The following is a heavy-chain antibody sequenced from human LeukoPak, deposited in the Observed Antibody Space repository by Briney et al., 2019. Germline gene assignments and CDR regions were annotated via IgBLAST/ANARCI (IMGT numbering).Heavy chain of an antibody. CDR2: XSYDGSNK. CDR3: ARDFISSSWYAYYYYGMDV. V-gene: IGHV3-30-3*01. Sequence: XSYDGSNKYYADSVKGRFTISRDNSKNTLYLQMNSLRAEDTAVYYCARDFISSSWYAYYYYGMDVWGQGTTVTVSS. D-gene: IGHD6-13*01. J-gene: IGHJ6*02.